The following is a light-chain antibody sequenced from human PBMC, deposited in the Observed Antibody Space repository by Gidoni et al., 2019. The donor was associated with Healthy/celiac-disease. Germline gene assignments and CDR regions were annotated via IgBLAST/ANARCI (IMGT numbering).Light chain of an antibody. CDR1: QGVSNN. CDR3: QQYNNWPQT. V-gene: IGKV3-15*01. CDR2: GAS. Sequence: EIVTSQSPATLSVSPGERATLPCRASQGVSNNLDWYQQKPGQAPRLLIYGASTRATGIPARFSGSGSGTEFTLTISSLQSEDFAVYYCQQYNNWPQTFGQGTKVEIK. J-gene: IGKJ1*01.